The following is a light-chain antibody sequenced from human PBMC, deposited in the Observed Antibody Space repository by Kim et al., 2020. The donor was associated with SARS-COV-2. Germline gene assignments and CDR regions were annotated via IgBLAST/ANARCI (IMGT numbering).Light chain of an antibody. J-gene: IGLJ3*02. CDR1: SSNIGSYT. CDR3: AVWDDSLNGPV. V-gene: IGLV1-44*01. CDR2: GNN. Sequence: GQRVTISCSGSSSNIGSYTVNWYQQLPGTAPKLLMFGNNQRPSAVPDRFSGSRSGTSASLAISGLQSADEADYYCAVWDDSLNGPVFGGGTQLTVL.